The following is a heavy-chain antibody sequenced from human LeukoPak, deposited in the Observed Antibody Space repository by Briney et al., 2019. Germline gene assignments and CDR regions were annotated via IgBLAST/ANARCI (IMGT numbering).Heavy chain of an antibody. CDR3: ARDYYGSGSYE. CDR2: IYSGGST. J-gene: IGHJ4*02. V-gene: IGHV3-53*01. D-gene: IGHD3-10*01. CDR1: GFTVSSNY. Sequence: QPGESLTLSCAASGFTVSSNYMSWVRQAPGKGLEWVSIIYSGGSTYYADSVKGRFTISRDNSKNTLYLQMNTLGAEDTAVYYCARDYYGSGSYEWGQGTLVTVSS.